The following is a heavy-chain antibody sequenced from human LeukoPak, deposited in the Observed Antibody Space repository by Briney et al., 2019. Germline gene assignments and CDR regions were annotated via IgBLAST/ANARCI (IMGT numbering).Heavy chain of an antibody. CDR1: GFTFSSYS. CDR3: ARDRRGYYYYMDV. Sequence: GGSLRLSCAASGFTFSSYSMNWVRQAPGKGLEWVSSISSSSSYIYYADSVKGRFTISRDNAKNSLYLQMNSLRAEDTAVYYCARDRRGYYYYMDVWGKGTTVTVSS. J-gene: IGHJ6*03. V-gene: IGHV3-21*01. CDR2: ISSSSSYI.